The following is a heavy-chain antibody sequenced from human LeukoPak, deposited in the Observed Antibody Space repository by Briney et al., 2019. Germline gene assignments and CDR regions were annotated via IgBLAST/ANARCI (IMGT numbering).Heavy chain of an antibody. V-gene: IGHV3-21*01. J-gene: IGHJ4*02. CDR3: ARDYCTNGVCFDY. Sequence: GGSLRLSCVGSGFTFDTYEMNWVRQAPGKGLEWVSSISSSSSYIYYADSVKGRFTISRDNAKNSLYLQMNSLRAEDTAVYYCARDYCTNGVCFDYWGQGTLVTVSS. CDR2: ISSSSSYI. D-gene: IGHD2-8*01. CDR1: GFTFDTYE.